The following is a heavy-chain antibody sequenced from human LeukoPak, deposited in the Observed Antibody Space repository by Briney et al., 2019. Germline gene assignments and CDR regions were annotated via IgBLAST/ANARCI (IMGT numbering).Heavy chain of an antibody. Sequence: SETLSLTCAVSGDSISNSNWWSWVRQPPGKGLEWIGYIFHTGSTNYNPSLKSRVTISVDKSKNQFSLGLISVTAADTAVYFCARVRVIDWGSSYFDYWGQGNLVTVSS. CDR3: ARVRVIDWGSSYFDY. CDR1: GDSISNSNW. J-gene: IGHJ4*02. D-gene: IGHD3-9*01. V-gene: IGHV4-4*02. CDR2: IFHTGST.